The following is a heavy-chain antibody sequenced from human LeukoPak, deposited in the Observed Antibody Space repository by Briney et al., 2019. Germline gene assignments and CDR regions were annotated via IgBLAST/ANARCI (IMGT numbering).Heavy chain of an antibody. Sequence: PSETLSLTCTVSGGSISSYFWSWVRQSPGKGLEWIGFMHHSGSANSNPSLKSRVTISVDMSKNQFSLKLSSVTAADTAVYYCARTTEGYCSSTRCYGFSYYYYMDVWGKGTTVTISS. CDR2: MHHSGSA. CDR3: ARTTEGYCSSTRCYGFSYYYYMDV. CDR1: GGSISSYF. D-gene: IGHD2-2*01. V-gene: IGHV4-59*01. J-gene: IGHJ6*03.